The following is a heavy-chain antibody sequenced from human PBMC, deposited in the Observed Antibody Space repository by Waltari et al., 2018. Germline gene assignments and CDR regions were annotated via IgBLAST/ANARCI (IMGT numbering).Heavy chain of an antibody. V-gene: IGHV5-10-1*03. CDR3: ARRERSGFYYVWYFDL. D-gene: IGHD3-22*01. CDR2: IEPIDSYT. J-gene: IGHJ2*01. Sequence: EVQLMQSGAEVKKPGESLRISCKGSGYTFINDWISWVRQMPGKGLEWMGTIEPIDSYTNYSPSFRGHVTISVDKSINTVYLQWSSLKASDTAIYYCARRERSGFYYVWYFDLWGRGTPVTVSS. CDR1: GYTFINDW.